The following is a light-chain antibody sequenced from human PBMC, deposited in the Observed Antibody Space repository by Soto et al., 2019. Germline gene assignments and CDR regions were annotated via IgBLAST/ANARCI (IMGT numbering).Light chain of an antibody. Sequence: DIQMTQSPSTLSASVGDRVTVTCRASQSISSGLAWYQQKPGKAPKILIYKAASLESGVPSRFSGSGSGTEFTLTISSLQPDDFATYYCHQYKSYPWTFGQGTKVEIK. CDR1: QSISSG. V-gene: IGKV1-5*03. J-gene: IGKJ1*01. CDR3: HQYKSYPWT. CDR2: KAA.